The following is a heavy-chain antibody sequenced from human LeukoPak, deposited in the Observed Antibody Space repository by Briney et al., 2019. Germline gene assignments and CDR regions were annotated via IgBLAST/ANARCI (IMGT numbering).Heavy chain of an antibody. Sequence: SETLSLTCTVSGGSISSSIYYWGWIRQPPGKGLEWIGSIYYSGSTYYNPSLKSRVTISVDMSKNQLSLKLSSVTAADTAVYYCARQDTAMAKFDYWGQGTLVTVSS. CDR2: IYYSGST. D-gene: IGHD5-18*01. V-gene: IGHV4-39*01. J-gene: IGHJ4*02. CDR1: GGSISSSIYY. CDR3: ARQDTAMAKFDY.